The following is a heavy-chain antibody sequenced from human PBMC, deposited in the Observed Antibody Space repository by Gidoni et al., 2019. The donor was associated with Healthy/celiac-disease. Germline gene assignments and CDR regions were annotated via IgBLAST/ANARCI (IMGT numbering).Heavy chain of an antibody. CDR1: GGSISSYY. J-gene: IGHJ6*02. D-gene: IGHD4-4*01. Sequence: QVQLQESGPGLVKPSETLSLTCTVSGGSISSYYWSWIRQPPGKGLEWIGYIYYSGSTNYNPSLKSRVTISVDTSKNQFSLKLSSVTAADTAVYYCARDSPYTGGMDVWGQGTTVTVSS. CDR3: ARDSPYTGGMDV. V-gene: IGHV4-59*01. CDR2: IYYSGST.